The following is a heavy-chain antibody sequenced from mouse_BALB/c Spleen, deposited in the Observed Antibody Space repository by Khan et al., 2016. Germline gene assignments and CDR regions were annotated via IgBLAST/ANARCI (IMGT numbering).Heavy chain of an antibody. Sequence: VQLQQSGAELVKPGASVKLSCTASVFNIKDTYMHWVKQRPEQGLEWIGRIDPANGNTKYDPKFQGKATITADTSSNTAYLQLSSLTSEDTAVYYCARGLRPFYYAMDYWGQGTSVTVSS. J-gene: IGHJ4*01. CDR2: IDPANGNT. D-gene: IGHD2-4*01. CDR1: VFNIKDTY. V-gene: IGHV14-3*02. CDR3: ARGLRPFYYAMDY.